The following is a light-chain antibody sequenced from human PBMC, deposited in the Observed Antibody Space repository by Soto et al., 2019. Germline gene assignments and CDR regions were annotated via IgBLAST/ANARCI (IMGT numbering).Light chain of an antibody. CDR1: SSDVGGYNY. Sequence: QSALTQPASVSGSPGQSITISCTGTSSDVGGYNYVSWYQQHPGKAPKLMIYDVSNRPSGVSNRFSGSKSGNTASLTISGRQAEDEADYYCSSYTSSSKGVFGGGTKLTV. CDR2: DVS. J-gene: IGLJ2*01. V-gene: IGLV2-14*01. CDR3: SSYTSSSKGV.